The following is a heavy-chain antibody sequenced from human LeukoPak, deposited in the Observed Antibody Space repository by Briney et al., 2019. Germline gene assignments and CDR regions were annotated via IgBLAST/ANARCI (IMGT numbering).Heavy chain of an antibody. CDR2: ISGDGGST. D-gene: IGHD4-23*01. J-gene: IGHJ4*02. CDR3: TAWGGGNPSGFDY. V-gene: IGHV3-43*02. Sequence: GGSLRLSCAASGFTFDDYAMHWVRQAPGKGLEWVSLISGDGGSTYYADSVKGRFTISRDNSKNSLYLQMNSLRTEDTALYYCTAWGGGNPSGFDYWGQGTLVTVSS. CDR1: GFTFDDYA.